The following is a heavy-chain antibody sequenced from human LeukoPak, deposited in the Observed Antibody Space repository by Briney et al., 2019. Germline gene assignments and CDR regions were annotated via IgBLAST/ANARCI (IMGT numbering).Heavy chain of an antibody. Sequence: GGSLRLSCAASGFTFSDYYMSWIRQAPGKGLEWVSYISSSSSTIYYADSVKGRFTISRDNAKNSLYLQMNSLRAEDTAVYYCARERGYNWNDPPPSDAFDIWGQGTMVTVSS. V-gene: IGHV3-11*04. CDR1: GFTFSDYY. D-gene: IGHD1-1*01. J-gene: IGHJ3*02. CDR3: ARERGYNWNDPPPSDAFDI. CDR2: ISSSSSTI.